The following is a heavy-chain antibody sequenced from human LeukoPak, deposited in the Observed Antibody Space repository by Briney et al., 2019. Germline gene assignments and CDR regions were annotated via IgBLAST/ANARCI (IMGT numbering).Heavy chain of an antibody. Sequence: GGSLRLSCAASGFTFSSYGMHWVRQAPGKGLEWVAVISYDGSNKYYADSVKGRFTISRDNSKNTLYLQMNSLRAEDTAVYYCARDESLAAASNDYWGQGTLVTVSS. V-gene: IGHV3-30*03. CDR3: ARDESLAAASNDY. CDR1: GFTFSSYG. CDR2: ISYDGSNK. J-gene: IGHJ4*02. D-gene: IGHD6-13*01.